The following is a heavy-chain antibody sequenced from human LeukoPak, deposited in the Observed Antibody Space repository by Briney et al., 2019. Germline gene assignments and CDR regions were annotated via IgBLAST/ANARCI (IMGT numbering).Heavy chain of an antibody. J-gene: IGHJ4*02. CDR2: MNPNSGNT. CDR1: GYTFTSYD. V-gene: IGHV1-8*03. CDR3: ARVLRGAYCLDY. Sequence: ASVKVSCKASGYTFTSYDINWVRQATGQGLEWMGWMNPNSGNTGYAQKFQGRVTITRNTSISTAYMELSSLRSEDTAVYYCARVLRGAYCLDYWGQGTLVTVSS. D-gene: IGHD1-26*01.